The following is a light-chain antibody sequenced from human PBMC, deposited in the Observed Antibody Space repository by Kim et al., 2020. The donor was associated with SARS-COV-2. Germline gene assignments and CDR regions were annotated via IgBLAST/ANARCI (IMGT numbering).Light chain of an antibody. CDR2: GAS. CDR1: QKIAGRY. Sequence: PGERATPSCRASQKIAGRYLAWYQQRPGQAPRLLMSGASSRATGVPDRFSGSGSGTDFTLTITRLEPEDFAVYYCQQYGDSLSLTFGGGTKVDIK. V-gene: IGKV3-20*01. J-gene: IGKJ4*01. CDR3: QQYGDSLSLT.